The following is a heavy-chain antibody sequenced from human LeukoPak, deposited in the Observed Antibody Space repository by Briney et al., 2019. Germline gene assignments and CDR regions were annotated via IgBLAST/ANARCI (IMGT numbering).Heavy chain of an antibody. CDR2: ISSSSSYI. J-gene: IGHJ6*03. D-gene: IGHD3-10*01. CDR1: GFTFSSYS. CDR3: ARFRGIKYYYYYMDV. V-gene: IGHV3-21*01. Sequence: GGSLRLSCAASGFTFSSYSMNWVRQAPGKGLEWVSSISSSSSYIYYADSVKGRFTISRDNAKNSLYLQMNSLRAEDTAVYYCARFRGIKYYYYYMDVWGKGTTVTVSS.